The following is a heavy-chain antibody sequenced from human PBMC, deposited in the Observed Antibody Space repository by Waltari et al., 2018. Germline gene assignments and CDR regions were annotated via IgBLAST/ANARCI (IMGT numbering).Heavy chain of an antibody. CDR2: IYYSGST. D-gene: IGHD6-13*01. CDR1: GGSISSSSYY. CDR3: ARVQGYSINPVWDYYYYYMDV. V-gene: IGHV4-39*07. J-gene: IGHJ6*03. Sequence: QLQLQESGPGLVKPSETLSLTCTVSGGSISSSSYYWGWIRQPPGKGLEWIGSIYYSGSTYYNPSLKSRVTISVDTSKNQFSLKLSSVTAEDTAVYYCARVQGYSINPVWDYYYYYMDVWGKGTTVTVSS.